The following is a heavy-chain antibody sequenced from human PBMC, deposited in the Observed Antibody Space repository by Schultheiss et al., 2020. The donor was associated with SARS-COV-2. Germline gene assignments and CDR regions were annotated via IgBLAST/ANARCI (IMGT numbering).Heavy chain of an antibody. CDR2: IWYDGSNK. CDR3: ARVSYSSGQIDY. D-gene: IGHD6-19*01. Sequence: GESLKISCAASGFTFSSYGMHWVRQAPGKGLEWVAVIWYDGSNKYYADSVKGRFTISRDNSKNTLYLQMNSLRAEDTAVYYCARVSYSSGQIDYWGQGTLVTVSS. CDR1: GFTFSSYG. J-gene: IGHJ4*02. V-gene: IGHV3-33*01.